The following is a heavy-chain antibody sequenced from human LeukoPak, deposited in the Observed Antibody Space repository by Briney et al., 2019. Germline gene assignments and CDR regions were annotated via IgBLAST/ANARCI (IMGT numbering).Heavy chain of an antibody. Sequence: ASVKVSCKASGYTFTGYCMHWVRQAPGQGLEWMGWINPNSGGTNYAQKFQGRVTMTRDTSISTAYMELSRLRSDDTAVYYCARGKKRVRGVINYFDYWGQGTLVTVSS. V-gene: IGHV1-2*02. J-gene: IGHJ4*02. CDR1: GYTFTGYC. CDR3: ARGKKRVRGVINYFDY. CDR2: INPNSGGT. D-gene: IGHD3-10*01.